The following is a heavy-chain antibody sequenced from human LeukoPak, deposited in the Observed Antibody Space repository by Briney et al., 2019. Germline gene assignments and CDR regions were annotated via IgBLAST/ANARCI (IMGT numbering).Heavy chain of an antibody. D-gene: IGHD7-27*01. V-gene: IGHV3-30-3*01. CDR2: MTFDGSSS. CDR3: ASPPGDYQMYTFEH. CDR1: GFAFSSSP. J-gene: IGHJ4*02. Sequence: GGSLRLSCTASGFAFSSSPMHWVRQAPGKGLEWVAVMTFDGSSSFYTDSVKGRFTISRDNSKNIVFLQLNSLRPEDSAMYYCASPPGDYQMYTFEHWGRGTLVTVSS.